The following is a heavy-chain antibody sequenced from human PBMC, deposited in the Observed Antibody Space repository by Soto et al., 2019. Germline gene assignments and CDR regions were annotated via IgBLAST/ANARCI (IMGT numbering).Heavy chain of an antibody. D-gene: IGHD3-9*01. CDR2: INAGNGKA. CDR1: GYTFTNYA. Sequence: ASVKVSCKASGYTFTNYAIHWVRQAPGQRLEWMGWINAGNGKAKYSQNFQGRVTMTSDTSTSTIYIELSSLRSEDTAVFYCARIYGTYYDILTGLWGGHFDYWGQGTQVTVSS. CDR3: ARIYGTYYDILTGLWGGHFDY. V-gene: IGHV1-3*01. J-gene: IGHJ4*02.